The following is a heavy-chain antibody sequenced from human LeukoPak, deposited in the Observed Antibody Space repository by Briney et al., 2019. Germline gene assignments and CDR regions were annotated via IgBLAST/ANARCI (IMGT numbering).Heavy chain of an antibody. V-gene: IGHV3-21*01. CDR1: GFTFSSYS. Sequence: PGGSLRLSCAASGFTFSSYSMNWVRQAPGKGLEWVSSISSSSSYIYYADSVKGQFTISRDNAKNSLYLQMNSLRAEDTAVYYCARSVVPAAILNNWFDPWGQGTLVTVSS. CDR3: ARSVVPAAILNNWFDP. CDR2: ISSSSSYI. J-gene: IGHJ5*02. D-gene: IGHD2-2*01.